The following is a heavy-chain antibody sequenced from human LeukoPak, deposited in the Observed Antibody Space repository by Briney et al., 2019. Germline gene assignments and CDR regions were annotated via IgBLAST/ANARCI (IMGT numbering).Heavy chain of an antibody. CDR3: ATDANYYCSGGSCYRGLKGYSMDV. J-gene: IGHJ6*02. CDR2: FDPEDGET. Sequence: ASVKVSCKVSGYTLTELSMHWVRQAPGKGLKWMGGFDPEDGETIYAQKFQGRVTMTEDTSTDTAYMELSSLRSEDTAVYYCATDANYYCSGGSCYRGLKGYSMDVWGQGTTVTVSS. CDR1: GYTLTELS. V-gene: IGHV1-24*01. D-gene: IGHD2-15*01.